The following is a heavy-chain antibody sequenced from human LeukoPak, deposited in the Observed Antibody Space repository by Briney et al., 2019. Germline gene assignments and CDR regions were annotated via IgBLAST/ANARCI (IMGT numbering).Heavy chain of an antibody. CDR1: GYALTELS. Sequence: GASVKVSCKVSGYALTELSMHWVRQAPGKGLEWMGGFDPEDGETIYAQKLQGRVTMTKDTSTDTAYMELSSLRSEDTAVYYCATDLFLVTAIVNWGQGTLVTVSS. CDR2: FDPEDGET. CDR3: ATDLFLVTAIVN. D-gene: IGHD2-21*02. J-gene: IGHJ4*02. V-gene: IGHV1-24*01.